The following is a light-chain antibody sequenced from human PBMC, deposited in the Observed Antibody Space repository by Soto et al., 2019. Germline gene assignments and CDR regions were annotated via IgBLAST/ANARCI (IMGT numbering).Light chain of an antibody. J-gene: IGKJ4*01. CDR1: QSVYGS. Sequence: EVVMTQSPVTLSVSPGERATLSCRASQSVYGSLAWYQQKPGQAPRLLIHGASNRATDIPARFSGSGSGTEFSLTINGLQSDDFAVYYCQQYKYWPLTFGGGTKVDI. CDR3: QQYKYWPLT. V-gene: IGKV3-15*01. CDR2: GAS.